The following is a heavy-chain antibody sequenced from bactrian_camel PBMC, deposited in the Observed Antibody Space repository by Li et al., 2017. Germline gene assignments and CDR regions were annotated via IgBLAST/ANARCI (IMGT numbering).Heavy chain of an antibody. CDR2: INSGGGST. CDR3: ATGEGALYGSDTLDRGYNY. J-gene: IGHJ4*01. Sequence: VQLVESGGGLVQPGGSLRLSCAASGFAFSSYDMSWVRQAPGKGLEWVSAINSGGGSTYYADSVKGRFTISRDNAKNTVYLLMNSLKSEDTALYYCATGEGALYGSDTLDRGYNYWGQGTQVTVS. D-gene: IGHD3*01. CDR1: GFAFSSYD. V-gene: IGHV3S40*01.